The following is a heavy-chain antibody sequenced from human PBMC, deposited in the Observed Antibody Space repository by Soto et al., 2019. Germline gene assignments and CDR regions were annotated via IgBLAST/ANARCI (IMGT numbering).Heavy chain of an antibody. J-gene: IGHJ3*02. V-gene: IGHV3-66*01. CDR3: ARGAPYYYGSGSAVAFDI. CDR2: IYSGGST. D-gene: IGHD3-10*01. CDR1: GFTVSSNY. Sequence: EVQLVESGGGLVQPGGSLRLSCAASGFTVSSNYMSWVRQAPGKGLEWVSVIYSGGSTYYADSVKGRFTISRYNAKNTLYLQMNSLRAEDTAVYYCARGAPYYYGSGSAVAFDIWGQGTMVTVSA.